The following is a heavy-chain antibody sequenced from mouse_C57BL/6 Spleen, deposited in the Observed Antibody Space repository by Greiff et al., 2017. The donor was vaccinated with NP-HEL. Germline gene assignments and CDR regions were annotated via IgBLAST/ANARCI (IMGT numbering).Heavy chain of an antibody. CDR3: ARSGSSYPYAMDY. Sequence: VQLQQSGPELVKPGASVKISCKASGYTFTDYYMNWVKQSHGKSLEWIGDINPNNGGTSYNQKFKGKATLTVDKSSSTAYMELRSLTSEDSAVYYCARSGSSYPYAMDYWGQGTSVTVSS. V-gene: IGHV1-26*01. D-gene: IGHD1-1*01. CDR1: GYTFTDYY. J-gene: IGHJ4*01. CDR2: INPNNGGT.